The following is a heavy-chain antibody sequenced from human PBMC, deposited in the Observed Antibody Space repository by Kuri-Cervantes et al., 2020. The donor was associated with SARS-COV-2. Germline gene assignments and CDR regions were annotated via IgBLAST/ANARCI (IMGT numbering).Heavy chain of an antibody. D-gene: IGHD4-11*01. CDR1: GFTFSSYS. V-gene: IGHV3-30*03. J-gene: IGHJ4*02. CDR3: ARDNGPNNYSNYEDYFDY. CDR2: ISYDGSNK. Sequence: GESLKISCAASGFTFSSYSMNWVRQAPGKGLEWVAVISYDGSNKYYADSVKGRFTISRDNSKNTLYLQMNSLRAEDTAVYYCARDNGPNNYSNYEDYFDYWGQGTLVTVSS.